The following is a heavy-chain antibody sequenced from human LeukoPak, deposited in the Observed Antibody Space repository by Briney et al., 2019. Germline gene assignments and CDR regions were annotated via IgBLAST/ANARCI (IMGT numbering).Heavy chain of an antibody. CDR2: ISAYNGNT. D-gene: IGHD1-26*01. CDR1: GYTFTGYY. V-gene: IGHV1-18*04. Sequence: ASVKVSCKASGYTFTGYYMHWVRQAPGQGLEWMGWISAYNGNTNYAQKLQGRVTMTTDTSTSTAYMEPRSLRSDDTAVYYCARDLTAFIVGATKGDAFDIWGQGTMVTVSS. J-gene: IGHJ3*02. CDR3: ARDLTAFIVGATKGDAFDI.